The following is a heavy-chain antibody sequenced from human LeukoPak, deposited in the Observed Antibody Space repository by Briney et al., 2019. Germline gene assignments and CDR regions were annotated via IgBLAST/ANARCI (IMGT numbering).Heavy chain of an antibody. Sequence: SETLSLTCTVSGGSISSYYWSWIRQPPGKGLEWIGYIYYSGSTNYNPSLKSRVTISVDTSKNQFSLKLSSVTAADTAVYYCARDVGATTGLGVDYWDQGTLVTVSS. CDR1: GGSISSYY. D-gene: IGHD1-26*01. J-gene: IGHJ4*02. CDR2: IYYSGST. CDR3: ARDVGATTGLGVDY. V-gene: IGHV4-59*01.